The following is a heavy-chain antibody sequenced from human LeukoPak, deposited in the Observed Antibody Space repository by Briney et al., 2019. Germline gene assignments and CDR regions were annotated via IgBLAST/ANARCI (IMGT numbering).Heavy chain of an antibody. J-gene: IGHJ4*02. D-gene: IGHD6-19*01. CDR3: AVSSGGYKIDY. CDR2: IYHSGST. V-gene: IGHV4-38-2*02. Sequence: SETLSLTCTVSGYSISSGYYWGWIRQPPGKGLEWIGSIYHSGSTYYNPSLKSRVTISVDTSKNQFSLKLSSVTAADTAVYYCAVSSGGYKIDYWGQGTLVTVSS. CDR1: GYSISSGYY.